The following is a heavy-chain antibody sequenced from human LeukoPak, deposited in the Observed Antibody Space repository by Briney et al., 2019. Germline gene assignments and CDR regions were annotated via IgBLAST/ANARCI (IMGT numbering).Heavy chain of an antibody. V-gene: IGHV3-7*01. J-gene: IGHJ6*03. D-gene: IGHD3-22*01. Sequence: GGSLRLSCAASGFTFSNYWISWVRQAPGKGLEWVANIKQDGSDKYYVDSVKGRFTISRDNSKNTLYLQMNSLRAEDTAVYYCARDPTDYYDSSGAYYYYYMDVWGKGTTVTVSS. CDR3: ARDPTDYYDSSGAYYYYYMDV. CDR1: GFTFSNYW. CDR2: IKQDGSDK.